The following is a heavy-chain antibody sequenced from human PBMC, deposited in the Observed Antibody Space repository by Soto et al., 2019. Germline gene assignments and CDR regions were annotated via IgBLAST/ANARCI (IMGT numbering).Heavy chain of an antibody. Sequence: QEQLVESGGGVVQPGRSLRLSCAASGFNVSSYAMHRVRQAPGKGLEWVAVISYDGGEKYYADSLKGWFTISRDNSKNALYVELNSLSAEDTAVYYCAREGQPAAGTTPHNWGQGTLVTVSS. V-gene: IGHV3-30*04. CDR3: AREGQPAAGTTPHN. CDR1: GFNVSSYA. CDR2: ISYDGGEK. J-gene: IGHJ4*02. D-gene: IGHD6-13*01.